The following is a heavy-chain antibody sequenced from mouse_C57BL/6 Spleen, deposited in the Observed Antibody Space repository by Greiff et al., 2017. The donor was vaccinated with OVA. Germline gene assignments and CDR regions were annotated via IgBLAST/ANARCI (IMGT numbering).Heavy chain of an antibody. D-gene: IGHD1-1*01. CDR2: IWTGGGT. V-gene: IGHV2-9-1*01. CDR1: GFSLTSYA. Sequence: QVQLKESGPGLVAPSQSLSITCTVSGFSLTSYAISWVRQPPGKGLEWLGVIWTGGGTNYNSALKSRLSISKDNSKRQVFLKMNSLQTDDTARYYCARNDYYGSSPAWFAYWGQGTLVTVSA. CDR3: ARNDYYGSSPAWFAY. J-gene: IGHJ3*01.